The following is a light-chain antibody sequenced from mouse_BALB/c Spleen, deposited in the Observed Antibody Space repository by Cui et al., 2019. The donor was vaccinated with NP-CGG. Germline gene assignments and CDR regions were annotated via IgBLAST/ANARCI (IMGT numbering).Light chain of an antibody. CDR1: TRAVTTNNY. J-gene: IGLJ1*01. CDR2: GTN. V-gene: IGLV1*01. CDR3: ALWYSNHWV. Sequence: SVMPQESALTTSPGETVRIPCRSSTRAVTTNNYAKWVQEKPDHLFTGLIGGTNNRAPSVPARFSGSLIGDKAALTITGAQTEDEAIYFCALWYSNHWVFGGGTKLTVL.